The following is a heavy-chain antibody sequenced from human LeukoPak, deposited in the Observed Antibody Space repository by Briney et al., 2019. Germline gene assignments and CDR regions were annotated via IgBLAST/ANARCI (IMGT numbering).Heavy chain of an antibody. D-gene: IGHD1-26*01. Sequence: GGSLRLSCAASGFTFSSYWMHWVRQAPGKGLVWVSRINSDGSTTSDADSVKGRFTISRDNAKNTLYLQMNSLKAEDTAVYYCTRGYSGSYRIDYWGQGTLVTVSS. J-gene: IGHJ4*02. CDR1: GFTFSSYW. V-gene: IGHV3-74*01. CDR2: INSDGSTT. CDR3: TRGYSGSYRIDY.